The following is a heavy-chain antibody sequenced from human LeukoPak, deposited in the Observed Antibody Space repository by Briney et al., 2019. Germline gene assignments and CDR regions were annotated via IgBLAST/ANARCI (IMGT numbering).Heavy chain of an antibody. Sequence: GGSLRLSCAASGFTFSSYEMTWVRQAPGKGLEWVSNISSSDTTIHYADSVKGRFTISRDNARDSLYLQMNSLRAEDTAVYYCARSRRDNYYYYYGMDVWGQGTTVTVSS. CDR1: GFTFSSYE. J-gene: IGHJ6*02. D-gene: IGHD5-24*01. CDR2: ISSSDTTI. CDR3: ARSRRDNYYYYYGMDV. V-gene: IGHV3-48*03.